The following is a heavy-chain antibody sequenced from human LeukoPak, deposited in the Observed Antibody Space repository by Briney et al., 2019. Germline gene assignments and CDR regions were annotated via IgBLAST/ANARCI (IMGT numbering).Heavy chain of an antibody. D-gene: IGHD5-12*01. V-gene: IGHV1-2*02. Sequence: GASVKVSCKASGYTFTGYYMHWVRQAPGQGLEWMGWINPDSGATDYAQKFQGRVTMTRDTSITTAYMELNRLTSDDTAEYYCAREGSSAINTNRFDPWGQGTLVAVSS. CDR3: AREGSSAINTNRFDP. CDR1: GYTFTGYY. CDR2: INPDSGAT. J-gene: IGHJ5*02.